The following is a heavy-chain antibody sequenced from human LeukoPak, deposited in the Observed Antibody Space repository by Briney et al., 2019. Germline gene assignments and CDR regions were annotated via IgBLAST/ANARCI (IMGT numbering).Heavy chain of an antibody. Sequence: SETLSLTCTVSGASVSSDYWNWIRQPPGKGLEWIGFAHYTGSTNYSPSLKSRVTMSVDTSKNQFSLRLTSVTAADTAVYYCARRRTYYYYMDVWGKGTTVTVSS. V-gene: IGHV4-59*08. CDR3: ARRRTYYYYMDV. CDR1: GASVSSDY. CDR2: AHYTGST. J-gene: IGHJ6*03.